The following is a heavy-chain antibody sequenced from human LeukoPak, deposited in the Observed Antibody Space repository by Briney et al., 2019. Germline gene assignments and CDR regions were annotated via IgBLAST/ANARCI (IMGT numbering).Heavy chain of an antibody. D-gene: IGHD3-22*01. Sequence: SETLSLTCTISSGSISSSSYYWGWIRQPPGKGLEWIADIDYSGSTYYNPSLKSRVSISIDTSNNHFSLRLSSVTAADTALYYCARRRDYESICYLDWGQGTLVTVSS. CDR2: IDYSGST. V-gene: IGHV4-39*02. CDR1: SGSISSSSYY. J-gene: IGHJ1*01. CDR3: ARRRDYESICYLD.